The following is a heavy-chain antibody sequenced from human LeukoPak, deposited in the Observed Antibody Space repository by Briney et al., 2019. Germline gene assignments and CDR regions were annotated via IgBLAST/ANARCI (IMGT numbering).Heavy chain of an antibody. J-gene: IGHJ6*02. D-gene: IGHD6-19*01. Sequence: AASVKVSCKASGYTFTSYGISWVRQAPGQGLEWMGWISAYNGNTNYAQKLQGRVTMTRNASITTAYMELSSLRSEDTAVYYCARIYSGWSYYYGMDVWGQGTTVTVSS. V-gene: IGHV1-18*01. CDR1: GYTFTSYG. CDR3: ARIYSGWSYYYGMDV. CDR2: ISAYNGNT.